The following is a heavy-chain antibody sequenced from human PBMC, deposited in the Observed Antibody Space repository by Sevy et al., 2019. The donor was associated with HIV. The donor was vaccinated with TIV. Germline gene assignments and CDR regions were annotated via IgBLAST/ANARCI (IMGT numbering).Heavy chain of an antibody. J-gene: IGHJ4*02. D-gene: IGHD2-15*01. Sequence: GGSLRLSCAASGFTFSSYSMNWVRQAPGKGLEWVSSISSSSSYIYYADSVKGRFTISRDNAKNSLYLQMISLRAEDTAVYYCAREAEYCSGGSCYPAGFDYWGQGTLVTVSS. CDR1: GFTFSSYS. V-gene: IGHV3-21*01. CDR2: ISSSSSYI. CDR3: AREAEYCSGGSCYPAGFDY.